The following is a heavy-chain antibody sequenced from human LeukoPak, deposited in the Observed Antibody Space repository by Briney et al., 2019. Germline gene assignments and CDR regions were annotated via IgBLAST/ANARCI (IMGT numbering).Heavy chain of an antibody. CDR1: GFTFSSYS. CDR3: ARARGYSSSWFDS. D-gene: IGHD6-13*01. Sequence: PGGSLRLSCAASGFTFSSYSMNWVRQAPGKGLEWVSSISVGSSCIYSADSVKGRFTISRDNAKNSLYLQMNSLRAEDTAVYYCARARGYSSSWFDSWGQGTLVTVSS. J-gene: IGHJ5*01. V-gene: IGHV3-21*01. CDR2: ISVGSSCI.